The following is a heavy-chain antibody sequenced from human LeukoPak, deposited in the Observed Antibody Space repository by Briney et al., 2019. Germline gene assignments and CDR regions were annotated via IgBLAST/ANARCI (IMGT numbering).Heavy chain of an antibody. CDR2: ISSSSSTI. V-gene: IGHV3-48*01. Sequence: GGSLRLSCAASGFTFSSYSMTWVRQAPGKGLEWVSYISSSSSTIYYADSVKGRFTISRDNAKNSLYLQINSLRAEDTAVYYCARGDYYGSSGYYYDIGYWGQGTLVTVSS. CDR1: GFTFSSYS. D-gene: IGHD3-22*01. CDR3: ARGDYYGSSGYYYDIGY. J-gene: IGHJ4*02.